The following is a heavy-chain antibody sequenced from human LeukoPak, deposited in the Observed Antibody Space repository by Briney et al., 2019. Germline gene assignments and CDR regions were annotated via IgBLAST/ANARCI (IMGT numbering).Heavy chain of an antibody. CDR2: VSGTGGST. D-gene: IGHD3-10*01. CDR1: RFTFSSYA. CDR3: AKDVRGASTGFDY. J-gene: IGHJ4*02. V-gene: IGHV3-23*01. Sequence: PGGSLRLSCAASRFTFSSYAMSWVRQAPGKGLEWVSGVSGTGGSTYYADSVKGRFTISRDNSKNTLYLQMNSLRAEDTAVYYCAKDVRGASTGFDYWGQGALVTVSS.